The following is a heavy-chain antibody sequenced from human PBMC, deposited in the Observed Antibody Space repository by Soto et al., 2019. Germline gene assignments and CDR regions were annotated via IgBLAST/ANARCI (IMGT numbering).Heavy chain of an antibody. Sequence: SETLSLTCSVSGGSITNTDYYWNWIRQSPGKGLEWIGSIDYSGSTYYNPSLKSRVIISADTSKNLFSLKLRSVTAADTALYFCARDGPYYYEMDVWGQGTSVNVSS. J-gene: IGHJ6*01. CDR2: IDYSGST. CDR1: GGSITNTDYY. CDR3: ARDGPYYYEMDV. V-gene: IGHV4-30-4*01.